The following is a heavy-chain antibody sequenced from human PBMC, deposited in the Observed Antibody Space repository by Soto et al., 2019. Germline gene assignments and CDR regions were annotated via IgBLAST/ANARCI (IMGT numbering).Heavy chain of an antibody. J-gene: IGHJ3*01. Sequence: SETLSLTCTVSGVSISSYYWSWIRQPPGKGLEWIGYIYYSGSTNYNPSLKSRVTISVDTSKNQFSLKLSSVTAADTAVYYCARGRRITDGSGAEAWGQGTMVTVSS. D-gene: IGHD3-10*01. CDR1: GVSISSYY. V-gene: IGHV4-59*01. CDR2: IYYSGST. CDR3: ARGRRITDGSGAEA.